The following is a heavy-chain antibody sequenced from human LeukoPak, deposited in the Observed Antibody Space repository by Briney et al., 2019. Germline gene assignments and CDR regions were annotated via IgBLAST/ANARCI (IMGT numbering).Heavy chain of an antibody. V-gene: IGHV4-39*01. D-gene: IGHD3-3*01. J-gene: IGHJ5*02. CDR2: IYYSGST. CDR1: GDSISTSNYF. Sequence: SETLSLTCTVSGDSISTSNYFWGWIRQPPGKGLEWIGSIYYSGSTYYSPSLKSRVTLSVDTSKNQFSLKLNSVTAADTAVYYCSRHEVSTFFGGVTISGGFDPWGQGTQVTVSS. CDR3: SRHEVSTFFGGVTISGGFDP.